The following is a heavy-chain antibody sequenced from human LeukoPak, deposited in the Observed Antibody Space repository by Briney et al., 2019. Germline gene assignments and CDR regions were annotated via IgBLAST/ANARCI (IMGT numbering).Heavy chain of an antibody. D-gene: IGHD3-22*01. V-gene: IGHV4-59*01. CDR1: GGSISSYY. Sequence: KAAETLSLTCTVWGGSISSYYWSWLRQPPGKGGEWIGYIYYSGSTNYTPSLKSRVTISVATSKNQFSLKLSSVTAADTAVYYCARVTMTRALFDPWGQGTLVIVSS. CDR2: IYYSGST. J-gene: IGHJ5*02. CDR3: ARVTMTRALFDP.